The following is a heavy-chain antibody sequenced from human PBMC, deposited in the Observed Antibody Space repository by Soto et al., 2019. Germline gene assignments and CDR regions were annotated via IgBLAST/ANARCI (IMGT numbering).Heavy chain of an antibody. V-gene: IGHV1-18*01. CDR1: GYTFSTYG. J-gene: IGHJ4*02. CDR3: ARVGPSREVPYPFEY. Sequence: QVDLVQSGPEVRKPGASVNVSCKASGYTFSTYGISWVRQAPGPGLEWMGWISAYNHYTNYAQKFQDRVTMTTDTSTNTAYMELRSLTSGDTAMYFCARVGPSREVPYPFEYWGQGTLVTVSS. D-gene: IGHD1-26*01. CDR2: ISAYNHYT.